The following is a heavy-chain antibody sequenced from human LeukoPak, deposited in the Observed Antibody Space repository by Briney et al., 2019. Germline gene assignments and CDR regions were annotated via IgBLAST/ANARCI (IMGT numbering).Heavy chain of an antibody. V-gene: IGHV4-39*07. CDR1: GGSISSSSYY. Sequence: PSETLSLTCTVSGGSISSSSYYWGWIRQPPGKGLEWIGSIYYSGSTYYNPSLKSRVTISVDTSKNQFSLKLSSVTAADTAVYYCARVHPVNGSGRGNWFDPWGQGTLVTVSS. D-gene: IGHD3-10*01. J-gene: IGHJ5*02. CDR2: IYYSGST. CDR3: ARVHPVNGSGRGNWFDP.